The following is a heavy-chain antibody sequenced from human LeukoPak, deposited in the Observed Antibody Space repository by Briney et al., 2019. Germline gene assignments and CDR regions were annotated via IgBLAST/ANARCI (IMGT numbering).Heavy chain of an antibody. V-gene: IGHV1-3*01. J-gene: IGHJ6*02. D-gene: IGHD5/OR15-5a*01. Sequence: ASVKVSCKASGYTFASYAIHWVRQAPGQRLEWMGWINAGNGNTKYSQKFQGRVTITRDTSASIVYMELSSLRSEDTAVYYCARSTTFKINGLDVWGQGTTVTVSS. CDR1: GYTFASYA. CDR2: INAGNGNT. CDR3: ARSTTFKINGLDV.